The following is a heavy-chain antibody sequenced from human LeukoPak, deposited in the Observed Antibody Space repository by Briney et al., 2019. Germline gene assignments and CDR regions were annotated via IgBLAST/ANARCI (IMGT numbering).Heavy chain of an antibody. V-gene: IGHV1-2*06. CDR1: GYTFTGYY. CDR2: INPNSGGT. CDR3: ARAMVRGVITPDY. D-gene: IGHD3-10*01. J-gene: IGHJ4*01. Sequence: ASVKVSCKASGYTFTGYYMHWVRQAPGQGLEWMGRINPNSGGTNYAQKFQGRVTMTRDTSISTAYMELSRLRSDDTAVYYCARAMVRGVITPDYWGHGTLVTVSS.